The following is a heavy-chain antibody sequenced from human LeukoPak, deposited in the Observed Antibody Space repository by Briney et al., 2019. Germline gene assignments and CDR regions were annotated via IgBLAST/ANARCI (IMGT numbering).Heavy chain of an antibody. J-gene: IGHJ4*02. CDR3: ARSNYGLDYLDY. CDR1: GFTFSSYA. Sequence: GGSLRLSCAASGFTFSSYAMSWVRQAPGKGLEWASAISSSGGSTYYPGSVKGRFTISRDSSMHTLYLQMNSLRAEDTAVYYCARSNYGLDYLDYWGQGTLVTVSA. CDR2: ISSSGGST. D-gene: IGHD4-11*01. V-gene: IGHV3-23*01.